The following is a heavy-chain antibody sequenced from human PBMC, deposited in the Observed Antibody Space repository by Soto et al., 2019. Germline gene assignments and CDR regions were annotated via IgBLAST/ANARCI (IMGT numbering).Heavy chain of an antibody. V-gene: IGHV4-4*02. CDR2: IYHRGGT. CDR3: ARSNYCSSHSCHTSH. D-gene: IGHD2-2*02. J-gene: IGHJ4*02. Sequence: QVQLQESGPGLVKPSGTLSLTCAVSGDSISSSSWWTWVRPPPGKGLEWIGEIYHRGGTNYNPSLRSRVTISVDKSKNPFSLNLSSVTAADTAVYYCARSNYCSSHSCHTSHWGQGTLVTVSS. CDR1: GDSISSSSW.